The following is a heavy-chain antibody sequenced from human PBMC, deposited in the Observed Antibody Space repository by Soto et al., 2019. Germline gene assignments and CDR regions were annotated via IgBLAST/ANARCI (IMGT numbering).Heavy chain of an antibody. CDR3: ARDTGGSSDY. J-gene: IGHJ4*02. CDR1: GFTFSDYY. CDR2: TRNKANSYSP. D-gene: IGHD1-26*01. Sequence: EVQLVESGGGLVQPGGSLRLSCAASGFTFSDYYMDWVRQVPGKGLEWVGRTRNKANSYSPEYAPSLKGRFTISRHDLEDSMYLQMNSLKTEDTAVYYCARDTGGSSDYWGQGALVTVSS. V-gene: IGHV3-72*01.